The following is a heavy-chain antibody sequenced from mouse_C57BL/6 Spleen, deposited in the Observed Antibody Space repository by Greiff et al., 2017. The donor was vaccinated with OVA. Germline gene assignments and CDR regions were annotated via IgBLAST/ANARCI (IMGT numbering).Heavy chain of an antibody. CDR1: GYTFTDYY. D-gene: IGHD2-12*01. Sequence: VQLQQSGPVLVKPGASVKMSCKASGYTFTDYYMNWVKQSHGKSLEWIGVINPYNGGTSYNQKFKGKATVTVDKSSSTAYMQLNSLTSEDSAVYYCARDYRKGGFAYWGQGTLVTVSA. J-gene: IGHJ3*01. CDR2: INPYNGGT. V-gene: IGHV1-19*01. CDR3: ARDYRKGGFAY.